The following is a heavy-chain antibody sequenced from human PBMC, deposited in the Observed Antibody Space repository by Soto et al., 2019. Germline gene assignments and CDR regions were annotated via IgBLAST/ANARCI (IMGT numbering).Heavy chain of an antibody. CDR3: ARDRYCTNGVCYTDNWFDP. CDR2: IIPIFGTA. V-gene: IGHV1-69*13. CDR1: GGTFSSYA. Sequence: ASVKVSCKAAGGTFSSYAISWVRQAPGHGLEWMGGIIPIFGTANYAQKFQGRVTITADESTSTAYMELSSLRSEDTAVYYCARDRYCTNGVCYTDNWFDPWVQGTLVTVS. D-gene: IGHD2-8*01. J-gene: IGHJ5*02.